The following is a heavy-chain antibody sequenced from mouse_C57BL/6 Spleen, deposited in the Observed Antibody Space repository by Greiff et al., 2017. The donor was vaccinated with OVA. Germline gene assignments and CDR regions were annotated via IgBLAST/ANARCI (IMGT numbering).Heavy chain of an antibody. J-gene: IGHJ4*01. CDR2: IYPGSGST. D-gene: IGHD2-2*01. CDR1: GYTFTSYW. CDR3: ARAMGGYDDAMDY. Sequence: QVQLQQPGAELVKPGASVKMSCKASGYTFTSYWITWVKQRPGQGLEWIGDIYPGSGSTNYNEKFKSKATLTVDTSSSTAYMQLSSLTSEDSAVYFCARAMGGYDDAMDYWGQGTSVTVSS. V-gene: IGHV1-55*01.